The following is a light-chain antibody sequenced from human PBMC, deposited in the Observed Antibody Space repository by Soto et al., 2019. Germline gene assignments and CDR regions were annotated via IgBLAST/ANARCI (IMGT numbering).Light chain of an antibody. V-gene: IGKV3-15*01. CDR1: QSVSRN. Sequence: EIVMTQSTATLSVSPGERATLSCRASQSVSRNLAWYQQKPGQAPRLLIYGASTRATVITARFSVTGSGTEFTLTISSLQSEDFAVYYCQQYNNWPQTFGGVTKVEIK. CDR2: GAS. J-gene: IGKJ4*01. CDR3: QQYNNWPQT.